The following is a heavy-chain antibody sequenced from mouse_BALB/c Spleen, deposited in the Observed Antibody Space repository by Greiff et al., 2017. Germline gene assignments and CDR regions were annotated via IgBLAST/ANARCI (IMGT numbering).Heavy chain of an antibody. Sequence: EVQLVESGGGLVQPGGSLKLSCAASGFTFSSYTMSWVRQTPEKRLEWVAYISNGGGSTYYPDTVKGRFTISRDNAKNTLYLQMSSLKSEDTAMYYCARLRDYYGTLDYWGQGTTLTVAS. CDR1: GFTFSSYT. CDR3: ARLRDYYGTLDY. J-gene: IGHJ2*01. D-gene: IGHD1-1*01. V-gene: IGHV5-12-2*01. CDR2: ISNGGGST.